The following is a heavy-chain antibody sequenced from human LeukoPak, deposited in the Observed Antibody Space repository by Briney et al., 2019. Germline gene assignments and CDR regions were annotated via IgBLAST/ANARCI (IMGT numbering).Heavy chain of an antibody. V-gene: IGHV4-59*01. CDR1: GGSISNYY. CDR2: IYYSGST. J-gene: IGHJ4*02. D-gene: IGHD3-10*01. Sequence: SETLSLTCTVSGGSISNYYWSWIRQPPGKGLEWIGYIYYSGSTNYNPSLKSRVTISVDTSKNQFSLKLSSVTAADTAVYYCARVGTYGSGSYLSWLDYWGQGTLVTVSS. CDR3: ARVGTYGSGSYLSWLDY.